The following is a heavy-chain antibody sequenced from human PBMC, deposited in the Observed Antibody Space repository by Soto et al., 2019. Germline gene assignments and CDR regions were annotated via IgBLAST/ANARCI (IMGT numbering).Heavy chain of an antibody. D-gene: IGHD6-13*01. Sequence: KASETLSLTCAVYGGSFSGYYWSWIRQPPGKGLEWIGEINHSGSTNYNPSLKSRVTISVDTSKNQFSLKLSSVTAADTAVYYCARGHIAAAGTSNWFDPWGQGTLVTVSS. J-gene: IGHJ5*02. CDR1: GGSFSGYY. CDR2: INHSGST. V-gene: IGHV4-34*01. CDR3: ARGHIAAAGTSNWFDP.